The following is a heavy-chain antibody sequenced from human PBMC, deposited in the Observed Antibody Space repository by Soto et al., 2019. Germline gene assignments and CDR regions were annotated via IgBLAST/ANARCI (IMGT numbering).Heavy chain of an antibody. Sequence: EVQLLESGGGLVRPGGSLRLSCAASGFTFSSYAMTWVRQAPGKGLEWVSGVSGTGGSAYYADSVKGRFTISRDKSTKTLYLHTNSLRAEDTAVYYCARGSAYSDYDLEYWGQGTLVTVSS. D-gene: IGHD4-17*01. V-gene: IGHV3-23*01. CDR2: VSGTGGSA. J-gene: IGHJ4*02. CDR1: GFTFSSYA. CDR3: ARGSAYSDYDLEY.